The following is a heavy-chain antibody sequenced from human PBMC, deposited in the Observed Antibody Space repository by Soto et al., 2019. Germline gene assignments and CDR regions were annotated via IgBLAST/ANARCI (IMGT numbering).Heavy chain of an antibody. CDR1: GGTFSTYI. Sequence: QVQLVQSGAEVKKPGSSVRVSCKASGGTFSTYIIRWVRQAPGQGLEWMGRISPMVGIAIYAQKFQGRIAITADKSTSIAYLEVTSLRNEDTAVYYCARLASGSYDYWRQGTLITVSS. V-gene: IGHV1-69*02. CDR2: ISPMVGIA. J-gene: IGHJ4*02. D-gene: IGHD1-26*01. CDR3: ARLASGSYDY.